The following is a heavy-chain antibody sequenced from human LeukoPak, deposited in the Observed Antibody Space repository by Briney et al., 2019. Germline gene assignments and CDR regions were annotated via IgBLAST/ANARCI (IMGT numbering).Heavy chain of an antibody. CDR1: GFTVSSNY. CDR3: AREWHSYYYGMDV. D-gene: IGHD3-3*02. J-gene: IGHJ6*02. CDR2: IYSGGST. Sequence: GGSLRLSCAASGFTVSSNYMSWVRQAPGKGLEWVSVIYSGGSTYYADSAKGRFTISRDNSKNTLYLQMNSLRAEDTAVYYCAREWHSYYYGMDVWGQGTTVTVSS. V-gene: IGHV3-66*01.